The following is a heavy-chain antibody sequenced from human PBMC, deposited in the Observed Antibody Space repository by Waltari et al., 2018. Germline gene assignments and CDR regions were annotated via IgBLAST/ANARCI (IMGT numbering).Heavy chain of an antibody. D-gene: IGHD6-25*01. CDR1: GYSISSCYY. CDR3: ARHPNFSYSSVNWFDP. CDR2: IYHSGST. J-gene: IGHJ5*02. V-gene: IGHV4-38-2*01. Sequence: QVQLQESGPGLVKPSETLSLTCAVSGYSISSCYYWGWIRPPPGKGLEWIGSIYHSGSTYYNPSLKSRVTISVDTSKNQFSLKLSSVTAADTAVYYCARHPNFSYSSVNWFDPWGQGTLVTVSS.